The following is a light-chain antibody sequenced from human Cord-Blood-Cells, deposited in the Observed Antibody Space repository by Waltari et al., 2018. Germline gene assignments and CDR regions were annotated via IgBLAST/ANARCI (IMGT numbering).Light chain of an antibody. CDR1: QSISSY. Sequence: DIQMTQSPSSLSASVGDRVTITCRASQSISSYLNCYQQKPGKAPKLLIYAASSLQSGVPSRFSGSGSGTNFTLTISSLQPEDFATYYGQQSYSTPQSFGRGPSWRSN. CDR2: AAS. CDR3: QQSYSTPQS. V-gene: IGKV1-39*01. J-gene: IGKJ2*03.